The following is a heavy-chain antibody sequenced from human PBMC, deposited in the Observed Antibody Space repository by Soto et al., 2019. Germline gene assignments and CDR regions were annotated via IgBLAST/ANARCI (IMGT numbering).Heavy chain of an antibody. V-gene: IGHV3-15*07. CDR3: TQLLFDY. CDR1: GFTFSNAW. Sequence: GGSLRLSCAASGFTFSNAWMNWVRQAPGKGLEWVGRIKSNADGGTTDYAAPVKGRFTISRDDSKNMLFLQMNSLKTEDTAVYYCTQLLFDYWGQGILVTVS. CDR2: IKSNADGGTT. J-gene: IGHJ4*02. D-gene: IGHD3-10*01.